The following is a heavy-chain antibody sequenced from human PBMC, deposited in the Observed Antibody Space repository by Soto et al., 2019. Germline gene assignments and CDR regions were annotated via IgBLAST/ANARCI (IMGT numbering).Heavy chain of an antibody. V-gene: IGHV1-18*01. Sequence: QVQLVQSGDEVRKPGSSVKVSCTASGYIFINYDIAWERHAPGQQLEWMGWISPYSGNTHYASKVQGRLTMSTDTSTSAAYMGLANMTADDTAAYYCAMVDYSVTSTPQDVWGQGTTVTVSS. CDR3: AMVDYSVTSTPQDV. CDR1: GYIFINYD. CDR2: ISPYSGNT. D-gene: IGHD2-21*01. J-gene: IGHJ6*02.